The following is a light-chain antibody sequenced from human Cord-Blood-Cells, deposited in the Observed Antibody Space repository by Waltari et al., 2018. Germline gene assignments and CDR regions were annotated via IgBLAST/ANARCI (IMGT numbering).Light chain of an antibody. CDR2: AAS. J-gene: IGKJ3*01. Sequence: DIQMTQSPSALSAAVGASVTITCRASQSIISYLNWYQQKPGNAPKLLIYAASSLQSGVPSRFSGSGSGTDFTLTISSLQPEDFATYYCQQSYSTPFTFGPGTKVDIK. V-gene: IGKV1-39*01. CDR1: QSIISY. CDR3: QQSYSTPFT.